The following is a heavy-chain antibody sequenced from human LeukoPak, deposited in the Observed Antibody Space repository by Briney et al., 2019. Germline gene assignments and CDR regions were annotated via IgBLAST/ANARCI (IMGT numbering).Heavy chain of an antibody. Sequence: SVKVSCKASGGTFSSYAISWVRQAPGQGLEWMGGIIPIFGTANYAQKFQGRVTITADESTSTAYMELSSLRSEDTAVYYCARDYDFWSGYFGFDPWGQGTLATVSS. CDR3: ARDYDFWSGYFGFDP. CDR2: IIPIFGTA. CDR1: GGTFSSYA. D-gene: IGHD3-3*01. V-gene: IGHV1-69*13. J-gene: IGHJ5*02.